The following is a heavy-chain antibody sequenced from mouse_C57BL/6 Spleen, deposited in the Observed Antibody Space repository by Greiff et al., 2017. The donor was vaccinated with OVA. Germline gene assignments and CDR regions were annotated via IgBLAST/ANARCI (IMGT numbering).Heavy chain of an antibody. CDR3: AREGDSSGDFDY. CDR2: IYPGSGNT. J-gene: IGHJ2*01. D-gene: IGHD3-2*02. Sequence: VQLQQSGAELVRPGASVKLSCKASGYTFTDYYINWVKQRPGQGLEWIARIYPGSGNTYYNEKFKGKATLTAEKSSSTAYMQLSSLTSEDSAVYFCAREGDSSGDFDYWGQGTTLTVSS. CDR1: GYTFTDYY. V-gene: IGHV1-76*01.